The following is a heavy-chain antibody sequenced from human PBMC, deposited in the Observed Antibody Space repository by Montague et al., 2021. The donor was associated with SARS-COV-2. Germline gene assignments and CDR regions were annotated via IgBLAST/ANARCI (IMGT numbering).Heavy chain of an antibody. Sequence: CAISGDSVSSNIATWNWIRQFPSRGLGWLGRTYYWSKWYNDYAESVKSRITIDPDTSKHQFSLHLNSVTPEDTAVYYCARIPVGSKYYFDFWGQGTLVTVSS. D-gene: IGHD2-2*01. CDR3: ARIPVGSKYYFDF. CDR2: TYYWSKWYN. V-gene: IGHV6-1*01. J-gene: IGHJ4*02. CDR1: GDSVSSNIAT.